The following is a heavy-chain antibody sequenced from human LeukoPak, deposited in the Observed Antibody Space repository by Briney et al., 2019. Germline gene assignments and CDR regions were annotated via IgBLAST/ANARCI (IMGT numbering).Heavy chain of an antibody. Sequence: PGGSLRLSCAASGFTFSSYAMHWVRQAPGKGLEWVAVISYDGSNKYYADSVKGRFTISRDNSKNTLYLQMNSLRAEDTAVYYCASSSGYDTYYFDYWGQGTLVTVSS. J-gene: IGHJ4*02. CDR3: ASSSGYDTYYFDY. V-gene: IGHV3-30-3*01. CDR2: ISYDGSNK. D-gene: IGHD5-12*01. CDR1: GFTFSSYA.